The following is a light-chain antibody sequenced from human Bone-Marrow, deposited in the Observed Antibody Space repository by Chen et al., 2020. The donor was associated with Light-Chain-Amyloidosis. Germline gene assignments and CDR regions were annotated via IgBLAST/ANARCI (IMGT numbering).Light chain of an antibody. CDR2: DVS. CDR1: SSDVGGYNY. J-gene: IGLJ2*01. V-gene: IGLV2-14*03. CDR3: SSYTSSGTVV. Sequence: QSALTQPASVSGSPGQSITIPCTGTSSDVGGYNYVSWYQQHPGKAPKLMIYDVSNRPSGVSNRFSGSKSGNTASLTISGLQAEDEADYYCSSYTSSGTVVFGGGTKLTVI.